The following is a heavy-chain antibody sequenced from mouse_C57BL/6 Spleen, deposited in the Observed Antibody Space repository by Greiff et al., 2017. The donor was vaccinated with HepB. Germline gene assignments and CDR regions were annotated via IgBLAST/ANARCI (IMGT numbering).Heavy chain of an antibody. V-gene: IGHV1-50*01. Sequence: QVQLQQSGAELVKPGASVKLSCKASGYTFTSYWMQWVKQRPGQGLEWIGEIDPSDSYTNYNQKFKGKATLTVDTSSSTAYMQLSSLTSEDSAVYYCARGGSVVPFAYWGQGTLVTVSA. J-gene: IGHJ3*01. D-gene: IGHD1-1*01. CDR1: GYTFTSYW. CDR2: IDPSDSYT. CDR3: ARGGSVVPFAY.